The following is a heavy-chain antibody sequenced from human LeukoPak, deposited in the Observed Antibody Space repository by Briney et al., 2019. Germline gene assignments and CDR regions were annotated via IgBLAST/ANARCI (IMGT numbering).Heavy chain of an antibody. J-gene: IGHJ3*02. CDR3: ASLPVYDAFDI. V-gene: IGHV4-30-4*01. Sequence: SQTLSLTCTVSGGSISSGDYYWSWIRQPPGKGLEWIGYIYYSGSTYYNPSLKSRVNMSVDTSKNLFSLKLSSVTAADTAVYYCASLPVYDAFDIWGQGTMVTVSS. CDR2: IYYSGST. D-gene: IGHD1-14*01. CDR1: GGSISSGDYY.